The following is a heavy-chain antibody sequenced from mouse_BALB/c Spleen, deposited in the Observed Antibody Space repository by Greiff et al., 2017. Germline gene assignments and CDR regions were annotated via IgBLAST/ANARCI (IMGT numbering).Heavy chain of an antibody. CDR1: GYTFTSYN. J-gene: IGHJ2*01. V-gene: IGHV1-12*01. Sequence: QVQLQQPGAELVKPGASVKMSCKASGYTFTSYNMHWVKQTPGQGLEWIGAIYPGNGDTSYNQKFKGKATLTADKSSSTAYMQLSSLTSEDSAVYYCALIHYYRTYYFDYWGQGTTLTVSS. CDR2: IYPGNGDT. CDR3: ALIHYYRTYYFDY. D-gene: IGHD1-2*01.